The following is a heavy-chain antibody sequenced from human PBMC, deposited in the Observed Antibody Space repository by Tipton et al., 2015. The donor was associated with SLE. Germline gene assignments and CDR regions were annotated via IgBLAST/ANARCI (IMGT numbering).Heavy chain of an antibody. J-gene: IGHJ3*01. V-gene: IGHV3-21*01. CDR1: GFTFSSYW. Sequence: SLRLSCVASGFTFSSYWMHWVRQSPGKGLEWVSSISDSSTYIYYADSVKGRFTISRDNTANSLYLQMNSLRAEDTAVYYCARVSGFYGSGSPVVDVWGQGTMVTVSS. CDR3: ARVSGFYGSGSPVVDV. D-gene: IGHD3-10*01. CDR2: ISDSSTYI.